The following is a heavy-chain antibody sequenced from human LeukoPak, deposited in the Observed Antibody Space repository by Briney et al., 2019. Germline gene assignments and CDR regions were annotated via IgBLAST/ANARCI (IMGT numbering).Heavy chain of an antibody. J-gene: IGHJ4*02. D-gene: IGHD6-6*01. CDR3: AKDQLARERYGGEEPDY. V-gene: IGHV3-30*18. CDR1: GFTFSNYG. CDR2: ISYDGSNK. Sequence: GGSLRLSCAASGFTFSNYGMHWVRHAPRKGLQWVAVISYDGSNKNSADSVKGRFTISRDNSQNTLYLQMNSLRPEDTAVYYCAKDQLARERYGGEEPDYWGQGTLVTVSS.